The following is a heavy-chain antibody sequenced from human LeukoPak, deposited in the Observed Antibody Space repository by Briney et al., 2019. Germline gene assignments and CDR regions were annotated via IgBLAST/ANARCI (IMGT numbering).Heavy chain of an antibody. CDR2: IWYDGSNE. Sequence: GGSLRLSCAASGFTFSNSGMHWVRQAPGKGLEWVAVIWYDGSNEYYADAVKGRFIISRDNSKNTVHLQMNSLRVEDTSVYYCARDKGYFDYWGQGTLVTVSS. V-gene: IGHV3-33*01. CDR1: GFTFSNSG. J-gene: IGHJ4*02. CDR3: ARDKGYFDY.